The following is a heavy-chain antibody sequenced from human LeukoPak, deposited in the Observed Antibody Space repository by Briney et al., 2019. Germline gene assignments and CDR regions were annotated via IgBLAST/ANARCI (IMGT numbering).Heavy chain of an antibody. CDR1: GFTSSSYA. J-gene: IGHJ4*02. Sequence: TGGSLRLSCAASGFTSSSYAMSWVCHAPGKGLERVSGISGSGGGTYYADSVKGRFTISRDNSKNTLYLQMNSLRAEDTAIYYCSKDRTTSGGAEGYWGQGTLVTVSA. V-gene: IGHV3-23*01. D-gene: IGHD3-10*01. CDR3: SKDRTTSGGAEGY. CDR2: ISGSGGGT.